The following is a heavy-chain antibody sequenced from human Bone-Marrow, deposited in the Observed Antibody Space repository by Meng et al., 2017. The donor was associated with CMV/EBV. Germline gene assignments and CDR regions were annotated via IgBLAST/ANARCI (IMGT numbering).Heavy chain of an antibody. CDR3: TTGLGGPQLDY. Sequence: GESLKISCVVSGFTVSSNYMSWVRQAPGKGLEWVGRIKSKTDGGTTDYAAPVKGRFTISRDDSKNTLYLQMNSLKTEDTAVYYCTTGLGGPQLDYWGQGTLVTVSS. J-gene: IGHJ4*02. CDR2: IKSKTDGGTT. D-gene: IGHD6-19*01. CDR1: GFTVSSNY. V-gene: IGHV3-15*01.